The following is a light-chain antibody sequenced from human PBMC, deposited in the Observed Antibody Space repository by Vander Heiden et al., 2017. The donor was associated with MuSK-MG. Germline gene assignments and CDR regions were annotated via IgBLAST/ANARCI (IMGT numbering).Light chain of an antibody. Sequence: IQMTQSPSSLSASVGDRVTITCRASQSISSYLNWYQQKPGKAPKLLIYGASSLQSGVPSRFSGSGSGTDFTLTISSLQPEDFAAYYCQQSYTISWTFGQGTKVEIK. CDR2: GAS. CDR1: QSISSY. J-gene: IGKJ1*01. V-gene: IGKV1-39*01. CDR3: QQSYTISWT.